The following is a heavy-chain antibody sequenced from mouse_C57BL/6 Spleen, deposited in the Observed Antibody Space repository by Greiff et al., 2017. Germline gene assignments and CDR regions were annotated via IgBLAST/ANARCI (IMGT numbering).Heavy chain of an antibody. CDR2: IHPTSGST. V-gene: IGHV1-64*01. Sequence: VQLQQPGAELVKPGASVKLSCKASGYTFTSYWMHWVKQRPGQGLEWIGMIHPTSGSTNYNEKFKSKATLTVDKSSSTASMQLSSLTSEDSAVYYCARCGPTTVVAAYDSDYWGQGTSLTVSS. J-gene: IGHJ2*02. CDR1: GYTFTSYW. CDR3: ARCGPTTVVAAYDSDY. D-gene: IGHD1-1*01.